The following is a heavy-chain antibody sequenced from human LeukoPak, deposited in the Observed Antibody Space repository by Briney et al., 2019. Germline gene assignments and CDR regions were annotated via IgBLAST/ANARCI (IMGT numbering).Heavy chain of an antibody. V-gene: IGHV4-39*07. Sequence: KSSETLSLTCTVSGGSISSSSYYWGWIRQPPGKGLEWIGSIYYSGSTYYDPSLKSRVTISVDTSKNQFSLKLSSVTAADTAVYYCARDRDSSSSDFDYWGQGTLVTVSS. J-gene: IGHJ4*02. D-gene: IGHD6-6*01. CDR2: IYYSGST. CDR1: GGSISSSSYY. CDR3: ARDRDSSSSDFDY.